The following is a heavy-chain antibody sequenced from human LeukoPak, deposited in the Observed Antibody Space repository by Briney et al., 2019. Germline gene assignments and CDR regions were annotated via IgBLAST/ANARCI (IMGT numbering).Heavy chain of an antibody. D-gene: IGHD1-26*01. Sequence: PGGSLRLSCAASGFTFSSYSMNWVRQAPGKGLEWVSFISNRSSTIYYADSVKGRFTISRDDAKNSLYLQMNSLRAEDTAVYYCARDRGGSYSAIDYWGQGTMVTVSS. CDR3: ARDRGGSYSAIDY. J-gene: IGHJ3*01. CDR2: ISNRSSTI. CDR1: GFTFSSYS. V-gene: IGHV3-48*04.